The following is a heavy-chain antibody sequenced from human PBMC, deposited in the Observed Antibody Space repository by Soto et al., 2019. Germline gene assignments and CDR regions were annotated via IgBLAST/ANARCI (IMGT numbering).Heavy chain of an antibody. CDR2: INHVGTA. V-gene: IGHV4-34*01. D-gene: IGHD3-10*01. CDR3: ARGGVRCHYSMDV. Sequence: SETLSLPWAASGGSFSGYFRNWLRQPPGKGLERIGEINHVGTATYSPSLKSRVTITLDTSKSQISLTLNSLTAADTALYYCARGGVRCHYSMDVCGRGTRVAVCS. CDR1: GGSFSGYF. J-gene: IGHJ6*02.